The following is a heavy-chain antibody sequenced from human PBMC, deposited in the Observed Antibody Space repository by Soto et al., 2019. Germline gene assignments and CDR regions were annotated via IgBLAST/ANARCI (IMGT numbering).Heavy chain of an antibody. V-gene: IGHV1-8*01. CDR2: MSPNSGAT. J-gene: IGHJ6*02. D-gene: IGHD3-16*01. CDR1: GYTFTTYD. CDR3: AGEGVRGMDV. Sequence: ASVKVSCKASGYTFTTYDINWVRQATGQGLERMGWMSPNSGATGYAQKFQGRVTMTRNTSISTAYMELSSLRSEDTAVYYCAGEGVRGMDVWGQGTTVTVSS.